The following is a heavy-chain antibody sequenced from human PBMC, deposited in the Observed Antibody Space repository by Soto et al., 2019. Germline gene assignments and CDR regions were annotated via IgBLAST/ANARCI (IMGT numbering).Heavy chain of an antibody. Sequence: GGSLRLSCAASGFTFSSYGMHWVRQAPGKGLEWVAVIWCDGSNKYYADSVKGRFTISRDNSKNTLYLQMNSLRAEDTAVYYCARAPRTYAFDIWGQGTMVTVSS. J-gene: IGHJ3*02. CDR2: IWCDGSNK. CDR1: GFTFSSYG. V-gene: IGHV3-33*01. CDR3: ARAPRTYAFDI.